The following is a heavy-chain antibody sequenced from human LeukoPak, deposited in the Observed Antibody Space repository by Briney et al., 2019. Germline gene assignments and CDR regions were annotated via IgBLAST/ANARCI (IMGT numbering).Heavy chain of an antibody. J-gene: IGHJ5*02. CDR3: AKDRVSPGFNWFDP. Sequence: GGSLRLSCAASGVIISSYAMSWVRQAPGKGLEWVSAINGRGDNTYYADFVKGRFTISRDNSKSTVYLQINSLRTEDTAVYYCAKDRVSPGFNWFDPWGQGTLVTVSS. CDR1: GVIISSYA. CDR2: INGRGDNT. V-gene: IGHV3-23*01. D-gene: IGHD2/OR15-2a*01.